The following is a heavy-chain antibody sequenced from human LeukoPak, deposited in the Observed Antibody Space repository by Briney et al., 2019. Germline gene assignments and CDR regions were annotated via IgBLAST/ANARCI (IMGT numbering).Heavy chain of an antibody. CDR3: ARGPQWRGDYYYMDV. CDR2: INPNSGGT. J-gene: IGHJ6*03. V-gene: IGHV1-2*02. Sequence: ASVKVSCKTSGYSFTGYYIHWVRQAPGQGLEWMGWINPNSGGTNYAQNFQGRVTMTRDTSISAAYMELSSLRSEDTAVYYCARGPQWRGDYYYMDVWGRGTTVTVSS. CDR1: GYSFTGYY. D-gene: IGHD6-19*01.